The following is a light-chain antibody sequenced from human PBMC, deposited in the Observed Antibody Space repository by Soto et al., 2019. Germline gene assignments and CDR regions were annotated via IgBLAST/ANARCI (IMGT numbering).Light chain of an antibody. CDR2: RNN. V-gene: IGLV1-47*01. CDR1: SSNIGSNY. Sequence: QSVLTPPPSASGTPGQRVTISCSGSSSNIGSNYVYWYQQLPRTAPKLLIYRNNQRPSGVPDRFSGSKSGTSASLAISGLRSEDEADYYCAAWDDSLSVPFGTGTKVTVL. J-gene: IGLJ1*01. CDR3: AAWDDSLSVP.